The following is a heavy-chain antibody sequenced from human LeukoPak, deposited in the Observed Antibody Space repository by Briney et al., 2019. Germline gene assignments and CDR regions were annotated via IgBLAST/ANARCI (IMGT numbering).Heavy chain of an antibody. CDR2: IKHDGVER. CDR3: ARDSGYSNSWYGFDY. J-gene: IGHJ4*02. V-gene: IGHV3-7*03. Sequence: GGSLRLSCAVSGFTFSSYWMSWVRQAPGKGLEWVANIKHDGVERYYVDSVKGRFTISRDNAKNSLYLQMNSLRAEDTAVYYCARDSGYSNSWYGFDYWGQGTLVTVSS. D-gene: IGHD6-13*01. CDR1: GFTFSSYW.